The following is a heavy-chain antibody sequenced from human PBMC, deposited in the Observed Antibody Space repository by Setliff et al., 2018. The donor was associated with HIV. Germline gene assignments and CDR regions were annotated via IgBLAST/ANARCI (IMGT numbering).Heavy chain of an antibody. CDR3: AREGKTALVTKYFDY. CDR1: SGSISSGTYY. J-gene: IGHJ4*01. CDR2: IDYSGSA. D-gene: IGHD5-18*01. Sequence: SETLSLTCTVSSGSISSGTYYWSWIRQYPGKGLEGIGYIDYSGSAFYNPSLKSRITISRDTSKKQFSLKMNSVTAADTAVYYCAREGKTALVTKYFDYWGHGKLVTVSS. V-gene: IGHV4-31*03.